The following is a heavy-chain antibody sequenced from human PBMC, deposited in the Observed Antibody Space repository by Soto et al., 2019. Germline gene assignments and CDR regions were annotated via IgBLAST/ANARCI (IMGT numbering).Heavy chain of an antibody. Sequence: QVQLVQSGAEVKKPGASVKVSCKASGDNFTSYDMHWVRQAPGQRLEWMGWINAGNGNTKYSQKFQGRVTITRDTSASTAYRELSSLRSEDTAGYYCARGYSSSWYSLDYWGQGTLVTVSS. D-gene: IGHD6-13*01. V-gene: IGHV1-3*01. CDR1: GDNFTSYD. CDR3: ARGYSSSWYSLDY. J-gene: IGHJ4*02. CDR2: INAGNGNT.